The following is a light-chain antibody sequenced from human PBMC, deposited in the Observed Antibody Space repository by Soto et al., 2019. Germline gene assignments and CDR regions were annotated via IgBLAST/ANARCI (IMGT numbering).Light chain of an antibody. CDR2: GIS. J-gene: IGKJ4*01. CDR3: QQHINWPLT. CDR1: QSFSTY. V-gene: IGKV1-27*01. Sequence: DFQMTQSPCSLSASVGDRVTITCRASQSFSTYLAWYQQKPGKVPKLLISGISTLQSGVPSRFSGSGYGTEFTLTISSLEPEDFALYYCQQHINWPLTFGGGTKVDI.